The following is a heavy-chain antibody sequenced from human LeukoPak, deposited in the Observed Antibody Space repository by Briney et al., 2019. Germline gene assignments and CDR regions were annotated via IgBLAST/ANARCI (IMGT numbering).Heavy chain of an antibody. J-gene: IGHJ4*02. CDR2: INHSGST. D-gene: IGHD3-22*01. Sequence: SETLSLTCAVYGGSFSGYYWSWIRQPPGKGLEWIGEINHSGSTNYNPSLKSRVTISVDTSKNQFSLKLSSVTAADTAVYYCARLCVYYDSSGYFGYWGQGTLVIVPS. V-gene: IGHV4-34*01. CDR1: GGSFSGYY. CDR3: ARLCVYYDSSGYFGY.